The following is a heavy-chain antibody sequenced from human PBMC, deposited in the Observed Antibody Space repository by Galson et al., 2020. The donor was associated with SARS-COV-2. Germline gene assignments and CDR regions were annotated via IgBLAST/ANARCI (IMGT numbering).Heavy chain of an antibody. V-gene: IGHV4-31*03. Sequence: SETLSLTCTVSGGSISSGGYYWSWIRQHPGKGLEWIGYIHYSGSTYYNPSLKSRVTISVDTSKNQFSLKLSSVSAADTAVYYCARISSGWRTGFDYWGQGTLVTVSS. CDR1: GGSISSGGYY. J-gene: IGHJ4*02. CDR2: IHYSGST. CDR3: ARISSGWRTGFDY. D-gene: IGHD6-19*01.